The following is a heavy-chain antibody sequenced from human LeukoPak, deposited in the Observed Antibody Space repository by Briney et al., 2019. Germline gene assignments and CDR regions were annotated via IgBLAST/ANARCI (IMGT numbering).Heavy chain of an antibody. CDR3: AKALPRSEGYTHGYFDY. CDR1: GFTFSSYA. V-gene: IGHV3-23*01. Sequence: GGSLRLSCAASGFTFSSYAMNWVRQAPGKGLEWVSTITGSGSNTYYADSVKGQFTVSRDNSKNTLYLQMNSLSAEDTATYYCAKALPRSEGYTHGYFDYWGQGTLVTVSS. J-gene: IGHJ4*02. D-gene: IGHD3-22*01. CDR2: ITGSGSNT.